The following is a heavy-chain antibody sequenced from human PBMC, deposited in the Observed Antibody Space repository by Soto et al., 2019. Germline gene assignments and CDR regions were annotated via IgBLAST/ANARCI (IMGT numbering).Heavy chain of an antibody. V-gene: IGHV4-39*01. Sequence: NPSETLSLTCTVSGGSISSSSYYWGWIRQPPGKGLEWIGSIYYSGSTYYNPSLKSRVTISVDTSKNQFSLKLSSVTAADTAVYYCARRYRYCGGDCYPFDYWGQGTLVTVSS. CDR3: ARRYRYCGGDCYPFDY. CDR1: GGSISSSSYY. CDR2: IYYSGST. D-gene: IGHD2-21*02. J-gene: IGHJ4*02.